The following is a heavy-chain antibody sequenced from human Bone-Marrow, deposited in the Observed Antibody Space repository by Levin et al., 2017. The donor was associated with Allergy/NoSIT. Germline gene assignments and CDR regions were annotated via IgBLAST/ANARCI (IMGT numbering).Heavy chain of an antibody. J-gene: IGHJ4*02. CDR1: GGSISSYY. V-gene: IGHV4-59*01. CDR3: ARVGGNSGFYFDY. Sequence: SQTLSLTCTVSGGSISSYYWSWLRQPPGKGLEWIGYIYYSGSTNYNPSLKSRVTISVDTSKNQFSLKLSSVTAADTAVYYCARVGGNSGFYFDYWGQGTLVTVSS. CDR2: IYYSGST. D-gene: IGHD4-23*01.